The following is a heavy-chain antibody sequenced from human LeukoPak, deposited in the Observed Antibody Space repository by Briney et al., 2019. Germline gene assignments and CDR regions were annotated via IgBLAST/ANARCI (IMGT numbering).Heavy chain of an antibody. D-gene: IGHD3-10*01. J-gene: IGHJ5*02. CDR2: TSGDGGST. Sequence: GGSLRLSCAASGFTFDDYAMHWVRQAPGKGLEWVSLTSGDGGSTYYADSVKGRFTISRDNSKNSLYLQMNSLRTEDTASYYCAKDISDYYGSGTDGFDPWGQGTLVTVSS. CDR3: AKDISDYYGSGTDGFDP. CDR1: GFTFDDYA. V-gene: IGHV3-43*02.